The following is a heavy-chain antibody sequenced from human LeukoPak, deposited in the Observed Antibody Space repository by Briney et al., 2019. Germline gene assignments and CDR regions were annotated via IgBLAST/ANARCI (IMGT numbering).Heavy chain of an antibody. Sequence: PSETLSLTCAVYGGSFSGYYWSWIRQPPGKGLEWIGEINHSGSTNYNPSLKSRVTISVDTSKNQFSLKLSSVTAADTAVYYCARGLREYYFDYWGQGTLVTVSS. V-gene: IGHV4-34*01. J-gene: IGHJ4*02. CDR2: INHSGST. CDR1: GGSFSGYY. D-gene: IGHD4-17*01. CDR3: ARGLREYYFDY.